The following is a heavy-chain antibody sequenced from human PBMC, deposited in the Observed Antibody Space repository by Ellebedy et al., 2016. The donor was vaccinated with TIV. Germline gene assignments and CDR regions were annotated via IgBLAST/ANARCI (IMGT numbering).Heavy chain of an antibody. CDR3: TREVGGTYYFDY. D-gene: IGHD1-26*01. V-gene: IGHV3-72*01. J-gene: IGHJ4*02. Sequence: GESLKISCAAPGFTFSDHYMDWVRQAPGKGLEWVGRTRNKANSYTTEYAASVKGRFTISRDDSKTSLYLQMNSLKIEDTAVYYCTREVGGTYYFDYWGQGTLVTVSS. CDR2: TRNKANSYTT. CDR1: GFTFSDHY.